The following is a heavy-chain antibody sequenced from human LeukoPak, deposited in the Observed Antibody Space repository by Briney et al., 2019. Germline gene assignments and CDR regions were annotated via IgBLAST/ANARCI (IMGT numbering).Heavy chain of an antibody. CDR2: IYYSGST. CDR1: GGSISSGSYY. D-gene: IGHD4-17*01. Sequence: SETLSLTCTVSGGSISSGSYYWGWIRQPPGKGLEWVGSIYYSGSTNYNPSLKSRVAMSVDKSKNQFSLRLSSVTAADTAVYSCARVKDYGDYVMAFDIWGQGTMVTVSS. V-gene: IGHV4-39*07. J-gene: IGHJ3*02. CDR3: ARVKDYGDYVMAFDI.